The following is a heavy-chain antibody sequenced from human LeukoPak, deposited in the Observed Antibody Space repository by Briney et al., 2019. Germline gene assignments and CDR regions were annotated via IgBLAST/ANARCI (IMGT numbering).Heavy chain of an antibody. CDR2: INWNGGST. J-gene: IGHJ4*02. V-gene: IGHV3-20*04. Sequence: GGSLRLSCAASGFTFSSYSMNWVRQAPGKGLEWVSGINWNGGSTGYVDSVEGRFTISRDNAKNVLFLQMNNLRAEDTAFYYCARGEWDLRDWGQGTLVIVSS. D-gene: IGHD1-26*01. CDR1: GFTFSSYS. CDR3: ARGEWDLRD.